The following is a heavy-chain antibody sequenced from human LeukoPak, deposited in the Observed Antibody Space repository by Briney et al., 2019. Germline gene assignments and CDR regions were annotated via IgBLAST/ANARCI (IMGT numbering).Heavy chain of an antibody. CDR2: IGASGGDI. CDR1: GFTFNSYT. CDR3: ARDPNWGSGY. J-gene: IGHJ4*02. D-gene: IGHD7-27*01. V-gene: IGHV3-23*01. Sequence: PGGSLRLPCATSGFTFNSYTMMWVRQAPGKGLEWVSIIGASGGDIHYADSVKGRFSISRDNPKNTLTLQMNSLRVDDTAVYYCARDPNWGSGYWGQGTLVTVSS.